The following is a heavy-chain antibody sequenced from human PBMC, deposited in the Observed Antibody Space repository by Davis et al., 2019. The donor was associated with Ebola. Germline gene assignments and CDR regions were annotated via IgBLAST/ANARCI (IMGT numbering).Heavy chain of an antibody. J-gene: IGHJ6*02. Sequence: GGSLRLSCAASGFTFSTYSMSWVRQAPGKGLEWVSSISSDSDYRYYADSAKGRFTISRDNAKNSLYLQMNSLRAEDTAVYYCARDRPLDFFFGDYYGMDVWGQGTTVTVSS. CDR1: GFTFSTYS. CDR2: ISSDSDYR. V-gene: IGHV3-21*01. CDR3: ARDRPLDFFFGDYYGMDV. D-gene: IGHD3-16*01.